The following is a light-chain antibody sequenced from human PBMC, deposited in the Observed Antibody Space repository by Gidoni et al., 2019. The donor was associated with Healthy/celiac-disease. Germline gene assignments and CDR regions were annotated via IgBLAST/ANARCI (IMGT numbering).Light chain of an antibody. Sequence: EIVLTQSPATLSLSPGERATLSCRASQSVSSYLAWYQQKPGQAPRLLIYDASNRATGIPARFRGSGSGTDFTLTISSLEPEDFAVYYCQQRSNWPTFXGXTKVXIK. J-gene: IGKJ4*01. CDR3: QQRSNWPT. V-gene: IGKV3-11*01. CDR2: DAS. CDR1: QSVSSY.